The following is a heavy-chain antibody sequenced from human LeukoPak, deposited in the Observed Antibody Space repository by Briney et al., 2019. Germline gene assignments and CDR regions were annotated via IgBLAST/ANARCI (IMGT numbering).Heavy chain of an antibody. CDR1: GGSVSSYY. D-gene: IGHD1-1*01. J-gene: IGHJ4*02. Sequence: SETLSLTCTVSGGSVSSYYWSWIRQPPGKGLEWVGYIFYSGSTNYNPSLKSRVTISVDTSKNQLSLKLNSVTAADTAVYYCAGSYNWSDDFDYWGPGTLVTVSS. CDR2: IFYSGST. V-gene: IGHV4-59*02. CDR3: AGSYNWSDDFDY.